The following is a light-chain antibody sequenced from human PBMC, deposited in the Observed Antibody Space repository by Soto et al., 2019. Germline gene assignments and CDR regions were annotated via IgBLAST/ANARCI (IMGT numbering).Light chain of an antibody. J-gene: IGLJ2*01. V-gene: IGLV2-14*03. CDR2: DVS. CDR1: SSDVGGYSY. CDR3: SSYTSSNTVV. Sequence: QSVLTQPASVSGSPGQSITISCTGTSSDVGGYSYVSWYQQHPGQAPKLMIYDVSNRPSGVSNRFSGSKSGNTASLTISGLQAEDEADYYCSSYTSSNTVVFGGGTKLTVL.